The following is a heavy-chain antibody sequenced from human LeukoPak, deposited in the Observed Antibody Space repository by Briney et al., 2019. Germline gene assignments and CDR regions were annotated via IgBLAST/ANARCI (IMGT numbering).Heavy chain of an antibody. CDR3: ARGAATGTTGGY. J-gene: IGHJ4*02. Sequence: ASVKVSCKASGYSFTGYYMHWVRQAPGQGLEWMGWINPNSGGTKYVEKFQGRVTMTTDTSISTAYTELSRLRSDDTAVCYCARGAATGTTGGYWGQGTLVTVSS. CDR1: GYSFTGYY. CDR2: INPNSGGT. D-gene: IGHD1-1*01. V-gene: IGHV1-2*02.